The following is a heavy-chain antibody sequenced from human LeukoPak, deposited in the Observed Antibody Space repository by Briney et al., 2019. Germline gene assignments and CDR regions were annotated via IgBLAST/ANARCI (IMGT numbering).Heavy chain of an antibody. CDR3: ASRRSEHDDAFDI. V-gene: IGHV5-51*01. CDR2: IYPGDSET. J-gene: IGHJ3*02. D-gene: IGHD2-21*01. Sequence: GESLKISCKGSGYSFTSYWIGWVRPMPGKGLEWMGIIYPGDSETRYSPSCQGQVTISADKSISTAYLQWSSLKASDTAMYYCASRRSEHDDAFDIWGQGTMVTVSS. CDR1: GYSFTSYW.